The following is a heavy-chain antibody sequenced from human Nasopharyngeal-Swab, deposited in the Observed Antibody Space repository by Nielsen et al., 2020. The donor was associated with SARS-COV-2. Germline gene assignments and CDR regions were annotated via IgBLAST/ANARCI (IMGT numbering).Heavy chain of an antibody. D-gene: IGHD3-22*01. Sequence: CQAPGKGVEWIGSIYYSGSTYYNPSLKSRVTISVDTSKNQFSLKLSSVTAADTAVYYCARAYYYDSSGYYIRGAYFDYWGQGTLVTVSS. CDR2: IYYSGST. V-gene: IGHV4-39*01. CDR3: ARAYYYDSSGYYIRGAYFDY. J-gene: IGHJ4*02.